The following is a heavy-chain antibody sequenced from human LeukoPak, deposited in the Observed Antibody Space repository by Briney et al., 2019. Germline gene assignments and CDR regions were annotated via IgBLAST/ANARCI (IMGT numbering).Heavy chain of an antibody. V-gene: IGHV3-74*01. D-gene: IGHD3-9*01. CDR1: GFTFSSYW. CDR2: INSDGSST. Sequence: GGSLRLSCAASGFTFSSYWMHWVRQAPGKGLVWVSRINSDGSSTSYADSVKGRFTISRDNAKNSLYLQMNSLRAEDTAVYYCARVVHDILTGYFAGWFDPWGQGTLVTVSS. CDR3: ARVVHDILTGYFAGWFDP. J-gene: IGHJ5*02.